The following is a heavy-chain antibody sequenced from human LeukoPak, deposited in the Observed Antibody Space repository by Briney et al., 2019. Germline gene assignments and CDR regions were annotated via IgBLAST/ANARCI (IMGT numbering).Heavy chain of an antibody. J-gene: IGHJ4*02. Sequence: HTGGSLRLSCAASGFTFSNYAMSWVRQAPGKGLEWVSAIAGDGGSSYYADSVKGRFTISRDNSKNTLYLQVTSLRAEDTAVYYCAKRDAYDTSGFSPLFDYWGQGTLVTVSS. CDR3: AKRDAYDTSGFSPLFDY. CDR2: IAGDGGSS. D-gene: IGHD3-22*01. CDR1: GFTFSNYA. V-gene: IGHV3-23*01.